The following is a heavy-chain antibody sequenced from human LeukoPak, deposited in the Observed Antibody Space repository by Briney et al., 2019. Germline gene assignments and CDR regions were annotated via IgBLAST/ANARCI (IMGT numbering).Heavy chain of an antibody. D-gene: IGHD5-24*01. V-gene: IGHV3-74*01. CDR2: IKSDGSST. Sequence: PGGSLRLSCAASGFTFSPYWMHWVRQAPGKGLVWVSRIKSDGSSTNYADSVKGRFTISRDNAKNTLYLQMNSLRAEDTAVYYCVRDGDAYNFDCWGQGTLVTVSS. J-gene: IGHJ4*02. CDR1: GFTFSPYW. CDR3: VRDGDAYNFDC.